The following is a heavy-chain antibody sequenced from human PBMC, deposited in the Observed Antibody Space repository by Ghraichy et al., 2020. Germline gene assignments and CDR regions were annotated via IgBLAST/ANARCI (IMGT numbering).Heavy chain of an antibody. J-gene: IGHJ3*02. CDR2: IYYSGST. CDR1: GGSISSYY. CDR3: ARTNGDYKTGAFDI. D-gene: IGHD4-17*01. Sequence: SETLSLTCTVSGGSISSYYWSWIRQPPGKGLEWIGYIYYSGSTNYNPSLKSRVTISVDTSKNQFSLKLSSVTAADTAVYYCARTNGDYKTGAFDIWGQGTMVTVSS. V-gene: IGHV4-59*01.